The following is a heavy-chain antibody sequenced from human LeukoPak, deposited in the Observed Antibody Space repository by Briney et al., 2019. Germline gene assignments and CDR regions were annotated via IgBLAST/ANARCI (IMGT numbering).Heavy chain of an antibody. V-gene: IGHV3-30*02. D-gene: IGHD1-7*01. CDR2: IRYDGSNK. Sequence: GGSLRLSCAASGFTFSSYGMHWVRQAPGKGLEWVAFIRYDGSNKYYADSVKGRFTISRDNSKNTLYLQMNSLRAEDTAVYYCAKELELQSYYYYYMDVWGKGTTVTVSS. CDR3: AKELELQSYYYYYMDV. J-gene: IGHJ6*03. CDR1: GFTFSSYG.